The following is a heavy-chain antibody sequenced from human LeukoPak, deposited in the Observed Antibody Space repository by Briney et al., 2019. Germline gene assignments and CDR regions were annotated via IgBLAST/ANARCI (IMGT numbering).Heavy chain of an antibody. D-gene: IGHD6-13*01. CDR3: AAGSSSWIFTWFDP. J-gene: IGHJ5*02. V-gene: IGHV4-39*01. CDR1: GGSISSSSYY. Sequence: SETLSLTCTLSGGSISSSSYYWGRIRQPPGKGLEWIGTIYYSGSTYYNPSLKSRVTISVDTSKNQFSLRLSSVTAADTAVYYCAAGSSSWIFTWFDPWGQGTVVTVSS. CDR2: IYYSGST.